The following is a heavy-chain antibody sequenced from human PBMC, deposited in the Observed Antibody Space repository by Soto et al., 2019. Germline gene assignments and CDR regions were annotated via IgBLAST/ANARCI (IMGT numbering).Heavy chain of an antibody. V-gene: IGHV4-30-4*02. CDR2: KYYSGST. Sequence: SETLSLTCTVSGCSISSGDSYWSWIRQPPGKGLEWIGYKYYSGSTYYNPSLKSRVTISVDTSKNQFSLKLSSVTAADTAVYYCAREDIVEGDAFDIWGQGTMVTVS. J-gene: IGHJ3*02. CDR1: GCSISSGDSY. D-gene: IGHD2-15*01. CDR3: AREDIVEGDAFDI.